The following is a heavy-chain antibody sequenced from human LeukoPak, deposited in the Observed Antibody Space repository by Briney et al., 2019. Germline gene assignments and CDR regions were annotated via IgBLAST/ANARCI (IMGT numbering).Heavy chain of an antibody. CDR2: IYPGDSDT. J-gene: IGHJ6*04. V-gene: IGHV5-51*01. CDR1: GYSFTSYW. Sequence: GESLKISCKGSGYSFTSYWIGWVRQMPGKGLEWMGIIYPGDSDTRYSPSFQGQVTISADKSISTAYLQWSSLKASDTAMYYCARRYCSGGSCYLGAFDIWGKGTTVTISS. D-gene: IGHD2-15*01. CDR3: ARRYCSGGSCYLGAFDI.